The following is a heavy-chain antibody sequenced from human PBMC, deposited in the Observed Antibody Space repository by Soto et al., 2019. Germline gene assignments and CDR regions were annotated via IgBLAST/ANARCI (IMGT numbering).Heavy chain of an antibody. CDR1: GGTFSSYA. D-gene: IGHD3-3*01. CDR3: ARGGYYDFWSGYYSVAAGSSYYYGLDV. V-gene: IGHV1-2*04. Sequence: GASVKVSCKASGGTFSSYAISWVRQAPGQGLEWMGWINPNSGGTNYAQKFQGWVTMTRDTSISTAYMELSRLRSDDTAVYYCARGGYYDFWSGYYSVAAGSSYYYGLDVWGQGTTVTVSS. J-gene: IGHJ6*02. CDR2: INPNSGGT.